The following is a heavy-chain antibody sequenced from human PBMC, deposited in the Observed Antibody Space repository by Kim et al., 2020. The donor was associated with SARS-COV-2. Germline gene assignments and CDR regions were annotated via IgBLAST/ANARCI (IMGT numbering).Heavy chain of an antibody. J-gene: IGHJ5*01. CDR3: ARENADLGRVWAIDS. CDR1: GFTFSSSA. CDR2: ISASGSNT. V-gene: IGHV3-23*01. Sequence: GGSLRLSCAASGFTFSSSAMSWVRQAPVRGLEWVSAISASGSNTYYADSVKGRFTVSRDNSKNTLYLQLNSLRADDTAVYYCARENADLGRVWAIDSW. D-gene: IGHD3-16*01.